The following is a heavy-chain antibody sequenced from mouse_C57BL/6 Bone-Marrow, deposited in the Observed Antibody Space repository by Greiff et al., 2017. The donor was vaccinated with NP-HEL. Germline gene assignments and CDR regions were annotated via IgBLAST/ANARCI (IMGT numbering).Heavy chain of an antibody. J-gene: IGHJ1*03. CDR2: IHPNSGST. Sequence: QVQLKQPGAELVKPGASVKLSCKASGYTFTSYWMHWVKQRPGQGLEWIGMIHPNSGSTKYNEKFKSKATLTVDKSSSTAYMQLSSLTSEDSAVYYCARWNTVVVLDWYFDVWDTGTAVTVTS. CDR1: GYTFTSYW. D-gene: IGHD1-1*01. V-gene: IGHV1-64*01. CDR3: ARWNTVVVLDWYFDV.